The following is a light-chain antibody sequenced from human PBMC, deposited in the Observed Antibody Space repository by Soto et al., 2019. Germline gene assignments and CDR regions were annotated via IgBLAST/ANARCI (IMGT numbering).Light chain of an antibody. CDR3: CSFAGSYTLYV. Sequence: LTQPRSVSGSPGQSVTISCTGTSSDVGGYNYVSWYQQHPGKAPKLMIYDVSKRPSGVPDRFSGSKSGNTASLTISGLQAEDEADYYCCSFAGSYTLYVFGTGTKVTVL. J-gene: IGLJ1*01. CDR2: DVS. CDR1: SSDVGGYNY. V-gene: IGLV2-11*01.